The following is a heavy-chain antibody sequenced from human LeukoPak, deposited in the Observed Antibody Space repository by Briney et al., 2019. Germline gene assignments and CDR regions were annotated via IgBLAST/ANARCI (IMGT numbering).Heavy chain of an antibody. CDR2: IHTSGST. J-gene: IGHJ4*02. Sequence: SETLSLTCTVSGGSLTSYYWTYIRQPAGKGLEWIGRIHTSGSTNYNPSLKSRVTMSLDTSKNQFSLNLSSVTAADTAMYYCAREFSGTTIAARVFDSWGQGTLVTVSS. CDR3: AREFSGTTIAARVFDS. V-gene: IGHV4-4*07. CDR1: GGSLTSYY. D-gene: IGHD6-6*01.